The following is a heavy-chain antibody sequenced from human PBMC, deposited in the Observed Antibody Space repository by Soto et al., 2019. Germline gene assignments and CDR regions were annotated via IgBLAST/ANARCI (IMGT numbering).Heavy chain of an antibody. V-gene: IGHV3-30*02. CDR3: AKVGVNCSGGSCYRPSDY. CDR2: IRFDGSNE. Sequence: PGGSLRLSCAVPGGIFHGYGMHWVRQAPGKGLEWVAIIRFDGSNEEYADSVKGRFTISRDNSKNTLYLQMNSLRAEDTAVYYCAKVGVNCSGGSCYRPSDYWGQGTLVTVSS. CDR1: GGIFHGYG. J-gene: IGHJ4*02. D-gene: IGHD2-15*01.